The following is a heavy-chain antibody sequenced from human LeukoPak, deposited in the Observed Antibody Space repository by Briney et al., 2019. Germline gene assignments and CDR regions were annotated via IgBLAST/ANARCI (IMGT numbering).Heavy chain of an antibody. CDR2: ISGSSSYI. V-gene: IGHV3-21*04. Sequence: GGSLRLSCAASGFTFSSYSMNWVRQAPGKGLEWVSSISGSSSYIYYADSVKGRFTISRDNSKNTLYLQMNSLRAEDTAVYYCRGDYVSLFYYYYYMDVWGKGTTVTVSS. J-gene: IGHJ6*03. D-gene: IGHD4-17*01. CDR3: RGDYVSLFYYYYYMDV. CDR1: GFTFSSYS.